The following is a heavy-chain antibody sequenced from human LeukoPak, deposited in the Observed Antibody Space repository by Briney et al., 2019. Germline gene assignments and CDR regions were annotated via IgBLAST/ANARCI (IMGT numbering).Heavy chain of an antibody. J-gene: IGHJ4*02. Sequence: GGSLRLSCAASGFTFSSYGMHWVRQAPGKGLEWVAVISYDGSNKYYADSVKGRFTISRDNSKNTLYLQMNSLRAEDTAVYYCAKDLLKSDYGDFSFGGWGQGTLVTVSS. CDR1: GFTFSSYG. D-gene: IGHD4-17*01. CDR3: AKDLLKSDYGDFSFGG. CDR2: ISYDGSNK. V-gene: IGHV3-30*18.